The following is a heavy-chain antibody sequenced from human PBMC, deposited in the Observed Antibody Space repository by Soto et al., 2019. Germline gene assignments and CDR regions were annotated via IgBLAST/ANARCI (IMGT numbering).Heavy chain of an antibody. J-gene: IGHJ6*02. D-gene: IGHD5-18*01. V-gene: IGHV4-59*08. CDR3: TSHEDTAMVAYNYYGMDV. CDR1: GGSISRYH. CDR2: IYYSGST. Sequence: SETLSLTCTDSGGSISRYHWSWIRQPPGKGLEWIGYIYYSGSTNYNPSLKSRVTISVDTSKNQFSLKLSSVTAADTAGEYCTSHEDTAMVAYNYYGMDVWGQGTTVTVSS.